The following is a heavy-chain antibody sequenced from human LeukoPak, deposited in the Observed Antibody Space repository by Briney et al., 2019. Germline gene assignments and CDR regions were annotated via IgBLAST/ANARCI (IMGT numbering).Heavy chain of an antibody. CDR2: INPNSGGT. J-gene: IGHJ4*02. Sequence: ASVKVSCKASGYTFTGYYMHWVRQAPGQGLEWMGRINPNSGGTKYAQKFQGRVTMTRDTSISTAYMELSSLRSEDTAVYYCAVTFGGVIVPRAFDYWGQGTLVTVSS. CDR3: AVTFGGVIVPRAFDY. D-gene: IGHD3-16*02. CDR1: GYTFTGYY. V-gene: IGHV1-2*06.